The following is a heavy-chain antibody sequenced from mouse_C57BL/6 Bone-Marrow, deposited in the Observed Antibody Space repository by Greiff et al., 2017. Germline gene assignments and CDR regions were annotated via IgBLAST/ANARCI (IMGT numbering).Heavy chain of an antibody. CDR2: IYPGDGDT. V-gene: IGHV1-80*01. CDR3: ARSVCEVDY. J-gene: IGHJ4*01. CDR1: GYAFSSYW. Sequence: QVQLKQSGAELVKPGASVKISCKASGYAFSSYWMNWVKQRPGKGLEWIGQIYPGDGDTNYNGKFKGKATLTADKYSSTADMQLRSLTSEDCAVEFCARSVCEVDYWGQGTTVTVSA.